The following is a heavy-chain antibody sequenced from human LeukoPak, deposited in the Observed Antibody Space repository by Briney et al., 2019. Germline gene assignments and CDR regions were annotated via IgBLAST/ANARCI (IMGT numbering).Heavy chain of an antibody. CDR3: AKGGWLDY. CDR2: ISVSGDST. Sequence: GGSLRLSCAASGFPFTTYVMSWVRQAPGKGLEWVSAISVSGDSTNYADSVKGRFAISRDNSEYTLYLRMNSLRVEDTALYYCAKGGWLDYLGQGTLVTVSS. CDR1: GFPFTTYV. V-gene: IGHV3-23*01. D-gene: IGHD6-19*01. J-gene: IGHJ4*02.